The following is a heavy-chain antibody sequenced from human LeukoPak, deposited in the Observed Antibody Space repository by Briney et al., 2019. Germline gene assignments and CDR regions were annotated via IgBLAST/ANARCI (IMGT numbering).Heavy chain of an antibody. V-gene: IGHV3-73*01. J-gene: IGHJ4*02. CDR1: GFTFSGAA. Sequence: GFLKPSCAASGFTFSGAAMPWGRPASGEGLEWVGRIRSKGNSYATAYAASVKSRFTISRDDSKNTAYLQMNSLKTEDTAVYYCTTMVVGDWGQGTLVTVSS. CDR2: IRSKGNSYAT. D-gene: IGHD1-26*01. CDR3: TTMVVGD.